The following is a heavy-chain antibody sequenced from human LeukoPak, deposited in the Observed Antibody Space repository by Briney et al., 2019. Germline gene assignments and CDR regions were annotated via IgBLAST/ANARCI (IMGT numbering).Heavy chain of an antibody. V-gene: IGHV1-69*13. CDR3: ASTSSMYYDILTGHYGMDV. J-gene: IGHJ6*02. D-gene: IGHD3-9*01. Sequence: SVKVSCKASGGTFSSYAISWVRQAPGQGLEWMGGIIPIFGTANYAQKFQGRVTITADESTSTAYMKLSSLRSEDTAVYYCASTSSMYYDILTGHYGMDVWGQGTTVTVSS. CDR2: IIPIFGTA. CDR1: GGTFSSYA.